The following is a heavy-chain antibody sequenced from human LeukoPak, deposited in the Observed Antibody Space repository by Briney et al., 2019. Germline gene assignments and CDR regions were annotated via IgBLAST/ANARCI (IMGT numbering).Heavy chain of an antibody. CDR3: ARVYSSGWYLFQH. CDR2: IYTSGST. CDR1: GGSISSGSYY. D-gene: IGHD6-19*01. V-gene: IGHV4-61*02. Sequence: SQTLSLTCTVSGGSISSGSYYWSWIRQPAGKGLEWIGRIYTSGSTNYNPSLKSRVTISVDTSKNQFSLKLSSVTAADTAVYYCARVYSSGWYLFQHWGQGTLVTVSS. J-gene: IGHJ1*01.